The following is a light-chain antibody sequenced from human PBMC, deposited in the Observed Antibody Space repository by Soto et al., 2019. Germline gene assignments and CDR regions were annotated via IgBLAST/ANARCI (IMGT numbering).Light chain of an antibody. CDR1: QTISSS. CDR3: QQRSSGRLFA. CDR2: DAS. Sequence: EIVLTQSPATLSLSPGERATLSCRASQTISSSLAWYQQKPGQAPRLLIYDASNRATGIPGRFSGSGSGTDFAVTISSLEPEDFAVYYYQQRSSGRLFAFGRGTKVDIK. V-gene: IGKV3-11*01. J-gene: IGKJ3*01.